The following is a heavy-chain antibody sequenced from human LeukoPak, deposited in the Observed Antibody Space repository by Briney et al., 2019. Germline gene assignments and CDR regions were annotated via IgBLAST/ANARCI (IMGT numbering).Heavy chain of an antibody. D-gene: IGHD4-17*01. CDR1: GFTFGNYV. CDR2: ISSDGSNS. V-gene: IGHV3-30*18. CDR3: AKGSTVTFASEYFQH. J-gene: IGHJ1*01. Sequence: GGSLRLSCAVSGFTFGNYVMHWVRQAPGKGLEWVAMISSDGSNSYYGDSVKGRFTVSRDNSKNTLYLQMKSLRAGDTAFYYCAKGSTVTFASEYFQHWGQGTLVTVSS.